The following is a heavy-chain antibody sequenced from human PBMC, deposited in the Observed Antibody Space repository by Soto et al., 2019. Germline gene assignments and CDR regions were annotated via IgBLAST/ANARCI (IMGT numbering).Heavy chain of an antibody. V-gene: IGHV4-34*01. Sequence: PSETLSLTCAVYGGSFSGYYWSWIRQPPGKGLEWIGEINHSGSTNYNPSLKSRVTISVDTSKNQFSLKLSSVTAADTAVYYCARGEWLPSRWGQGTLVTVSS. CDR3: ARGEWLPSR. J-gene: IGHJ4*02. CDR1: GGSFSGYY. D-gene: IGHD5-12*01. CDR2: INHSGST.